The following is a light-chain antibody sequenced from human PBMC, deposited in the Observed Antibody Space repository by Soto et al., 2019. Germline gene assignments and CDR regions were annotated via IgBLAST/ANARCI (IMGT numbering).Light chain of an antibody. CDR3: AAWDDSLNGWV. CDR1: TSNIGTNA. J-gene: IGLJ3*02. Sequence: QSVLTQPPSASGTPGQRVTISCSGSTSNIGTNAVNWYQHLPGTAPKLLIYYNNERPSGVPDRFSGSKSGTSASLAFSGLRSEDEADYYCAAWDDSLNGWVFGGGTKVTVL. V-gene: IGLV1-44*01. CDR2: YNN.